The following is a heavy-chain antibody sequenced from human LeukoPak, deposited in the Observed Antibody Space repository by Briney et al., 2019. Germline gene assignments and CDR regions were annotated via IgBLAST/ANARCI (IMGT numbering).Heavy chain of an antibody. CDR2: LTDSGDAT. D-gene: IGHD5-12*01. V-gene: IGHV3-23*01. J-gene: IGHJ5*02. CDR3: ARGYSHNSGGWLDP. CDR1: GFTFSHYA. Sequence: PGGSLRLSCAVSGFTFSHYAMSWVRQAPGTCLEWVRSLTDSGDATYYADSVKGRLTISRDNSNSTLYLHISGLRDEDTAVYYCARGYSHNSGGWLDPWGQGTLVTVSS.